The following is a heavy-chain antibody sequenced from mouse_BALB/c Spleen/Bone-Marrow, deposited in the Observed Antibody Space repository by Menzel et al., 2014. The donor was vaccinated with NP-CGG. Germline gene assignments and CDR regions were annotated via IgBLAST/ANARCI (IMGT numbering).Heavy chain of an antibody. Sequence: GAELVKPGASVKMSCKASGYTFTSYWMHWVKQRPGQGLEWIGVIDPSDSYTSYNQKFKGKATLTVDTSSSTAYMQLSSLTSEDSAVYYCTIYYRSFAYWGQGTLVTVSA. CDR2: IDPSDSYT. CDR3: TIYYRSFAY. J-gene: IGHJ3*01. CDR1: GYTFTSYW. D-gene: IGHD2-14*01. V-gene: IGHV1S127*01.